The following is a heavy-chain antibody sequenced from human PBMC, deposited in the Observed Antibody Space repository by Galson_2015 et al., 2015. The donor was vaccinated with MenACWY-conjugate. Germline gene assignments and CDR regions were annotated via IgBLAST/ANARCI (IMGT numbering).Heavy chain of an antibody. J-gene: IGHJ4*02. CDR3: AKMFGSGSYYFDH. V-gene: IGHV4-39*07. CDR2: IYYTGNT. CDR1: GGSISSSSYY. D-gene: IGHD3-10*01. Sequence: ETLSLTCTVSGGSISSSSYYGWIRQPPGKGLEWIGSIYYTGNTYYSPYFESRVTMSVDTSKSQFSLKLSSVTAADTAMYYCAKMFGSGSYYFDHWGQGTLVTVSS.